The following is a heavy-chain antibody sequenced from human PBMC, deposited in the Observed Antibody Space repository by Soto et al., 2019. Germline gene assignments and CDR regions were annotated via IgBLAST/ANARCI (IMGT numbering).Heavy chain of an antibody. J-gene: IGHJ4*02. Sequence: VGSLRLSCTASGFDFGDYYMSWIRQAPGKGLEWVSYIDSDDGTTYYTDSVKGRFTISRDNAKNSLYLQMNSLRVEDTALYYCVRPYYSSSWFPFDRWGQGTLVTVSS. CDR2: IDSDDGTT. CDR3: VRPYYSSSWFPFDR. D-gene: IGHD6-13*01. CDR1: GFDFGDYY. V-gene: IGHV3-11*01.